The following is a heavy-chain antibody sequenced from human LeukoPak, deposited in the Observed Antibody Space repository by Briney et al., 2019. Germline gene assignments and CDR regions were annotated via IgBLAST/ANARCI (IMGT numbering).Heavy chain of an antibody. CDR1: GYTFTSYG. D-gene: IGHD3-22*01. V-gene: IGHV1-18*01. CDR3: ARQPLHYYDSSGYYSHFDY. J-gene: IGHJ4*02. Sequence: GASVTVSCKASGYTFTSYGISWVRQAPGQGLEWMGWISAYNGNTNYAQKLQGRVTMTTDTSTSTAYMELRSLRSDDTAVYYCARQPLHYYDSSGYYSHFDYWGQGTLVTVSS. CDR2: ISAYNGNT.